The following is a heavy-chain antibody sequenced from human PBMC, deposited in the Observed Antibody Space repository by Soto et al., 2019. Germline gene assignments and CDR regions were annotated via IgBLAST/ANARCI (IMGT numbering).Heavy chain of an antibody. CDR2: ISTYNGNT. Sequence: ASVKVSCKASGPIFTSYGFSWVRQAPGQGLEWMGWISTYNGNTKYAQKLQGRVTMTTDTSTSTAYMELRSLRSDDTAVFYCAREMVRGVGSDYWGQGTLVTVSS. CDR1: GPIFTSYG. CDR3: AREMVRGVGSDY. D-gene: IGHD3-10*01. J-gene: IGHJ4*02. V-gene: IGHV1-18*01.